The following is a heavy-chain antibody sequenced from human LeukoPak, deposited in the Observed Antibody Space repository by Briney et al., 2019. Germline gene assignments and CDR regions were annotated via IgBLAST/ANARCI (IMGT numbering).Heavy chain of an antibody. J-gene: IGHJ4*02. V-gene: IGHV3-23*01. CDR2: ISGRGGST. D-gene: IGHD3-10*01. CDR1: GFTFSSYA. Sequence: GGSLRLSCAASGFTFSSYAMSWVRQAAGKGLEWVSAISGRGGSTFYADSAKGRFTISRDNSKNTLYLQMDSLRAEDTAEYYCAKDYYGSGSYYGFVGYWGQGTLVTVSS. CDR3: AKDYYGSGSYYGFVGY.